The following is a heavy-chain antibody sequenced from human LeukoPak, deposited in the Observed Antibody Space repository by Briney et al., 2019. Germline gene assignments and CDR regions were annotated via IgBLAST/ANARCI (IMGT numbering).Heavy chain of an antibody. CDR1: GGSVSSGSYY. CDR2: ISHSGTT. D-gene: IGHD3-10*01. V-gene: IGHV4-39*07. Sequence: SETLSLTCTVSGGSVSSGSYYWSWIRQPPGTGLEWIASISHSGTTYYNPSLKSRVTISVDTSKNQFSLNLSSVTAADTAVYYCARDYGHYFDYWGQGTLVIVSS. CDR3: ARDYGHYFDY. J-gene: IGHJ4*02.